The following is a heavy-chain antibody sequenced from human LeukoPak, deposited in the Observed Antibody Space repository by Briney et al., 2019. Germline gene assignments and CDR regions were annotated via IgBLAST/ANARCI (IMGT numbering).Heavy chain of an antibody. CDR2: ICCSGGTT. D-gene: IGHD3-10*01. CDR1: GFIFRNYA. Sequence: GGSLRLSCAASGFIFRNYAMNWARLTPGKGLEWVSAICCSGGTTYYADSVKGRFTITRDSSTNTLYLQLSSLRAEDTAIYYCARGGSVLAYFFDYWGQGTMVTVAS. CDR3: ARGGSVLAYFFDY. J-gene: IGHJ4*02. V-gene: IGHV3-23*01.